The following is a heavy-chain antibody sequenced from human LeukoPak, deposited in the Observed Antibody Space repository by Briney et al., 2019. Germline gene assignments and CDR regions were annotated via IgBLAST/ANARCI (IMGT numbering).Heavy chain of an antibody. CDR2: ISSSGSTI. CDR3: AREVSHCSGGSCYSGGEDY. D-gene: IGHD2-15*01. CDR1: GFTFSDYY. V-gene: IGHV3-11*04. Sequence: KPGGSLRLSCAASGFTFSDYYMSWIRQAPGKGLEWVSYISSSGSTIYYADSVKGRFTISRDNAKNSLYLQMNSLRAEDTAVYYCAREVSHCSGGSCYSGGEDYWGQGTLVTVSS. J-gene: IGHJ4*02.